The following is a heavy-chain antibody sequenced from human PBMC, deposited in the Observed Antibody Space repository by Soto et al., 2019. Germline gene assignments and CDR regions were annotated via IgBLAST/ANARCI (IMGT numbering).Heavy chain of an antibody. CDR3: ASHSFHPGSAWSTSHFHT. Sequence: QLQLQESAPGLVKPSETLSLTCTVSGGSISTNNHFWGWIRQPPGKGLEWIATMYYNGIAYYNPALKGRATMSADTSNNPVSLRLSSVTASDTALYFCASHSFHPGSAWSTSHFHTWGQGSLVVVSS. CDR1: GGSISTNNHF. V-gene: IGHV4-39*01. D-gene: IGHD6-19*01. J-gene: IGHJ5*02. CDR2: MYYNGIA.